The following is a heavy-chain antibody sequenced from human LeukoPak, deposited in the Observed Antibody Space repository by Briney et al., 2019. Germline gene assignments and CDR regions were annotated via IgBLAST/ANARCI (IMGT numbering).Heavy chain of an antibody. J-gene: IGHJ4*02. CDR1: GFTFDDLA. CDR2: IRSKAFGGTT. Sequence: PGGSLRLSCTASGFTFDDLAMSWVRQAPGKGLEWVSFIRSKAFGGTTEYAASVRGRFTISRDDSKSIAYLQMNSLKTEDTAVYYCTGDGDYWGQGTLVTVSP. V-gene: IGHV3-49*04. CDR3: TGDGDY.